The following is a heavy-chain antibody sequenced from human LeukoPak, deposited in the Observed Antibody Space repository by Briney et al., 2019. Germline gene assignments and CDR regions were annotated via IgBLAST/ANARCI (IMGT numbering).Heavy chain of an antibody. CDR3: AKDRSSGGSCYNY. CDR2: ISSSSSTI. CDR1: GFTFSSHS. V-gene: IGHV3-48*01. D-gene: IGHD2-15*01. J-gene: IGHJ4*02. Sequence: GGSLRLSCAASGFTFSSHSMNWVRQAPGKGLEWVSYISSSSSTIYYADSVKGRFTISRDNAKNSLYLQMNSLRAEDTAVYYCAKDRSSGGSCYNYWGQGTLVTVSS.